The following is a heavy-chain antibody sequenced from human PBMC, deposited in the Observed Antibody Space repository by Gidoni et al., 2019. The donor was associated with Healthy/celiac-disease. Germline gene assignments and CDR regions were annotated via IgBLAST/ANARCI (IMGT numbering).Heavy chain of an antibody. CDR3: ARGWADIVVVPAAGGYYYGMDV. CDR2: INHSGRT. J-gene: IGHJ6*02. CDR1: GGSFSGYY. Sequence: QVQLQQWGAGPLTPSETLSLTCAVYGGSFSGYYWSWIRQPPGKGLEWIGEINHSGRTNYNPSLKSRVTISVDTSKNQFSLKLSSVTAADTAVYYCARGWADIVVVPAAGGYYYGMDVWGQGTTVTVSS. V-gene: IGHV4-34*01. D-gene: IGHD2-2*01.